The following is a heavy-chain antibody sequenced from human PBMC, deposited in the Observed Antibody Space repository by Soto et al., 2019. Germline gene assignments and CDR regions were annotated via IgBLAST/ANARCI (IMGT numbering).Heavy chain of an antibody. D-gene: IGHD3-3*01. J-gene: IGHJ6*02. CDR3: ARDNPIDPYYDFSGYYYYYGMDV. CDR1: GFTFSSYW. V-gene: IGHV3-7*05. Sequence: GGSLRLSCAASGFTFSSYWMSWVRQAPGKGLEWVANIKQDGSEKYYVDSVKGRFTISRDNAKNSLYLQMNSLRAEDTAVYYCARDNPIDPYYDFSGYYYYYGMDVWGQGTTVTVSS. CDR2: IKQDGSEK.